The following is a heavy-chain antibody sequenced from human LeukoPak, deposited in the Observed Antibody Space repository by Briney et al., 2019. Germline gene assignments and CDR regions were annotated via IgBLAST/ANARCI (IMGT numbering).Heavy chain of an antibody. CDR3: ARGGDNYDILTQ. J-gene: IGHJ4*02. CDR2: INPHSGGT. CDR1: EYIFTDYY. V-gene: IGHV1-2*02. Sequence: ASMKVSCMASEYIFTDYYIHWVRQAPGQGLEWMGWINPHSGGTNYAQNFQYRVTMTGDTSISTAYMELSRLISDDTAIYYCARGGDNYDILTQWGQGTLVTVSS. D-gene: IGHD3-9*01.